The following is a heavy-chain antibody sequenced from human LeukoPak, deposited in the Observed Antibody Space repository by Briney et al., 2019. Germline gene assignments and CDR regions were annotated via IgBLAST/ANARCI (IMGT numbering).Heavy chain of an antibody. CDR3: AKGDRSGYAPVYFQH. V-gene: IGHV4-31*03. Sequence: SETLSLTCTVSGVSISSGGYYWSWIRQHPGKGLEWIGYIYYSGSTYYNPSLKSRVTISVDTSKNQFSLKLSSVTAADTAVYYCAKGDRSGYAPVYFQHWGQGTLVTVSS. CDR2: IYYSGST. D-gene: IGHD3-22*01. CDR1: GVSISSGGYY. J-gene: IGHJ1*01.